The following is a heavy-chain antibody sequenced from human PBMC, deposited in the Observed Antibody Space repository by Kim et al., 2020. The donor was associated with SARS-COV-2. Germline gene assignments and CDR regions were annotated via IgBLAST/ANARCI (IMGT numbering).Heavy chain of an antibody. CDR3: ATQYYYDSSGYYE. Sequence: YNPSLKRRVTISGDTSKNQFSLKLSSVTAADTAVYYCATQYYYDSSGYYEWGQGTLVTVSS. D-gene: IGHD3-22*01. J-gene: IGHJ4*02. V-gene: IGHV4-59*01.